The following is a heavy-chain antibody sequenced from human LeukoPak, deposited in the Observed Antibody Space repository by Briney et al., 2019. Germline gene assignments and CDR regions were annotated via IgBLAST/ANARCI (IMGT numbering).Heavy chain of an antibody. V-gene: IGHV4-59*01. CDR3: ARDRQVGYYYDSSGYQGLWYFDL. J-gene: IGHJ2*01. D-gene: IGHD3-22*01. CDR1: GGSISSYY. CDR2: IYYSGST. Sequence: KPSETLSLTCTVSGGSISSYYWSWIRQPPGKGLEWIGYIYYSGSTNYNPSLKSRVTISVDTSKNQFSLKLSSVTAADTAVYYCARDRQVGYYYDSSGYQGLWYFDLWGRGTLVTVSS.